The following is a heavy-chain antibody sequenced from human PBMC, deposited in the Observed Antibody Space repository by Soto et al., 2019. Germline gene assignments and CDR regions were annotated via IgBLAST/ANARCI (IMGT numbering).Heavy chain of an antibody. J-gene: IGHJ3*02. Sequence: SETLSLTCAAYGGSFSGYYWSWIRQPPGKGLEWIGEINHSGSTNYNPSLKSRVTISVDTSKNQFSLKLSSVTAADTAVYYCARRHYYGSGSYYNQRKLNAFDIWGQGTMVTVSS. V-gene: IGHV4-34*01. D-gene: IGHD3-10*01. CDR1: GGSFSGYY. CDR3: ARRHYYGSGSYYNQRKLNAFDI. CDR2: INHSGST.